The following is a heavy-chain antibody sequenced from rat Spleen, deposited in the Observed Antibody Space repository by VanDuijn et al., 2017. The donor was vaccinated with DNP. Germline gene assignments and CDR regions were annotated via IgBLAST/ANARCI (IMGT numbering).Heavy chain of an antibody. J-gene: IGHJ2*01. CDR1: GFIFSNYW. D-gene: IGHD1-4*01. Sequence: EVQLVESGGGLVQPGRSLKLSCAASGFIFSNYWMTWIRQAPGKGLAWVASITNTGDSTYYSYSVKGRFSISRDKAKSNLYVQMDSLRSEDTATYYCAGRPPPTRGPFDYWGQGVTVTVSS. CDR3: AGRPPPTRGPFDY. CDR2: ITNTGDST. V-gene: IGHV5-31*01.